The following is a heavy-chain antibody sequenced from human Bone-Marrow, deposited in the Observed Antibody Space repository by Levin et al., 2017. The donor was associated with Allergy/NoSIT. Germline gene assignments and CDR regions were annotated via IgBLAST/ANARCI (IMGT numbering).Heavy chain of an antibody. D-gene: IGHD6-13*01. V-gene: IGHV5-51*01. CDR2: IFPGDSDT. CDR1: GYTFMSYW. J-gene: IGHJ4*02. Sequence: GESLKISCKGSGYTFMSYWIGWVRQKPGKGLEWIGIIFPGDSDTRYSPSFQGQVSISADKSTKSAYLQWRSLKASDTATDYCARGRGSSWYSYFDLWGQGSLVTVSS. CDR3: ARGRGSSWYSYFDL.